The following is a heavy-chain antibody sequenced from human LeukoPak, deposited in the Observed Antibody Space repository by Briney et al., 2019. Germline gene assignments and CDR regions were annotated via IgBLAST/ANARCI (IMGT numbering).Heavy chain of an antibody. CDR2: IYYSGST. V-gene: IGHV4-39*01. CDR1: GGSISSSSYY. Sequence: SETLSLTCTVSGGSISSSSYYWGWIRQPPGKGLERIGSIYYSGSTYYNPSLKSRVTISVDTSKNQFSLKLSSVTAADTAVYYCARRPDGIAAADNWFDPWGQGTLVTVSS. J-gene: IGHJ5*02. CDR3: ARRPDGIAAADNWFDP. D-gene: IGHD6-13*01.